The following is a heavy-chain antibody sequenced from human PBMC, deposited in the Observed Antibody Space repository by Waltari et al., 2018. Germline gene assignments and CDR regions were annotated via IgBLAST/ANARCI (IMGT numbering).Heavy chain of an antibody. CDR3: ARGLEMATITRGYYYYYGMDV. V-gene: IGHV4-38-2*01. J-gene: IGHJ6*02. D-gene: IGHD5-12*01. CDR2: IYHSGST. Sequence: QVQLQESGPALVKPSETLSLTCAVSGYSISSGSYWGWLRPPPGQGREWIGSIYHSGSTYYNPSLKSRVTISVDTSKNQFSLKLSSVTAADTAVYYCARGLEMATITRGYYYYYGMDVWGQGTTVTVSS. CDR1: GYSISSGSY.